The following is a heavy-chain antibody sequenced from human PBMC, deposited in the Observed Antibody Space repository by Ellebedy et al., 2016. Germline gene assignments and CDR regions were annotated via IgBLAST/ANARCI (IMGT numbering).Heavy chain of an antibody. D-gene: IGHD3-10*01. CDR3: AKLGFAGSFDH. CDR1: GFSFASYV. CDR2: IRGSGGGT. J-gene: IGHJ5*02. Sequence: GGSLRLXXVASGFSFASYVMTWVRQPPGKGLEWVSSIRGSGGGTDYADSARGRFSVSRDNPKNTLYLQMTGLAAGDTAVYYCAKLGFAGSFDHWGQGSLVTVS. V-gene: IGHV3-23*01.